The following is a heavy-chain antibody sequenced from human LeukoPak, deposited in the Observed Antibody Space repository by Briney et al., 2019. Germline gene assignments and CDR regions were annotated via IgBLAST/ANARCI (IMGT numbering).Heavy chain of an antibody. CDR3: ARGVLRAYWFDP. Sequence: GGSLRLSCAASGFTFSSYAMHWVRQAPGKGLEWVAVISYDGSNKYYADSVKGRFTISRDNAKNTLYLHMNSLRAEDTAIYYCARGVLRAYWFDPWGQGALVTVSS. V-gene: IGHV3-30-3*01. J-gene: IGHJ5*02. CDR2: ISYDGSNK. CDR1: GFTFSSYA.